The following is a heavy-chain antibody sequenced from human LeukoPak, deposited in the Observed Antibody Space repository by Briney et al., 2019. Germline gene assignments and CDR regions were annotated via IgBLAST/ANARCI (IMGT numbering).Heavy chain of an antibody. CDR1: RYTFTGYY. D-gene: IGHD3-10*01. CDR3: AGPGGPLVRGSIITSGWFDP. Sequence: ASVKVSCKASRYTFTGYYMHWVRQAPGQGLEWMGWINPNSGGTNYAQKFQGRVTMTRDTSISTAYMELSRLRSDDTAVYYCAGPGGPLVRGSIITSGWFDPWGQGTLVTVSS. CDR2: INPNSGGT. V-gene: IGHV1-2*02. J-gene: IGHJ5*02.